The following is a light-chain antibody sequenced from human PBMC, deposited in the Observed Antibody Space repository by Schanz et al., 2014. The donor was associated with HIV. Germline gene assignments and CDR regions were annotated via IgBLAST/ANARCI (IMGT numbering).Light chain of an antibody. CDR2: KAS. J-gene: IGKJ2*01. CDR3: EQYKTSSSSSPFT. V-gene: IGKV1-9*01. Sequence: DIQLTQSPSFLSASVGDRVTITCRASQGIASQLAWYQQKPGKAPNLLIYKASILESGVPSRFSGSGSGTEFTLTINSLQPDDLGSYYCEQYKTSSSSSPFTFGQGTKVEIK. CDR1: QGIASQ.